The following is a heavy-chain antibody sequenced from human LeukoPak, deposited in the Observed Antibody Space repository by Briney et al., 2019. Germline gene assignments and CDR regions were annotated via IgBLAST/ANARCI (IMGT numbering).Heavy chain of an antibody. CDR3: ARGAITMVRGVIINNWFDP. J-gene: IGHJ5*02. V-gene: IGHV4-39*07. D-gene: IGHD3-10*01. CDR1: GVSISTTSYY. CDR2: NSGST. Sequence: PSETLSLTCTVSGVSISTTSYYWGWIRQTPGKGLEWIGYNSGSTYYNPSLKSRVTISVDTSKNQFSLKLSSVTAADTAVYYCARGAITMVRGVIINNWFDPWGQGTLVTVSS.